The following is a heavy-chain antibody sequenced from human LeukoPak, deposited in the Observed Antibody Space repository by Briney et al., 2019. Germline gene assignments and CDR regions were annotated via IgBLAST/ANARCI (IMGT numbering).Heavy chain of an antibody. V-gene: IGHV3-9*01. Sequence: GGSLRLSCAGSGFIFNNYAMHWVRQPPGKGLEWVSGISWDSGSIDYADSVKGRFTISRDNAKNSLYLQMNSLRVEDTAFYYCAKDNRRHYTSGPNPDSLHWGQGALVTVSS. D-gene: IGHD6-19*01. CDR1: GFIFNNYA. CDR2: ISWDSGSI. J-gene: IGHJ4*02. CDR3: AKDNRRHYTSGPNPDSLH.